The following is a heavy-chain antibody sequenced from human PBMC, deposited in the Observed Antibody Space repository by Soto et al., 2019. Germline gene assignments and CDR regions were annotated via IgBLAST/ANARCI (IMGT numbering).Heavy chain of an antibody. CDR3: ARLYSAYEFIDS. Sequence: GESLKISCKGSGYIFTSYWINWVRQMPGKGLEWMGRIDPSDSYTNYSPSFQGHVTISADKSISTAYLQWSSLKASDTAIYYCARLYSAYEFIDSCGQGTQVTVSS. CDR1: GYIFTSYW. D-gene: IGHD5-12*01. J-gene: IGHJ4*02. V-gene: IGHV5-10-1*01. CDR2: IDPSDSYT.